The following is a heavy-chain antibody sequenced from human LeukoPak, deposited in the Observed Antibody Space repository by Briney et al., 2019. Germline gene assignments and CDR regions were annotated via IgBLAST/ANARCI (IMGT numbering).Heavy chain of an antibody. CDR2: ITGSGGST. D-gene: IGHD3-10*01. Sequence: GGSLRLSCVASGFTFSTYGMSWVRQAPGKGLEWVSAITGSGGSTYYADSVKGRFTISRDNSKNTLYLQMNSLRAEDTAVYYCAKLLQPEDYYGSGSSWGQGTLVTVSS. V-gene: IGHV3-23*01. CDR3: AKLLQPEDYYGSGSS. CDR1: GFTFSTYG. J-gene: IGHJ4*02.